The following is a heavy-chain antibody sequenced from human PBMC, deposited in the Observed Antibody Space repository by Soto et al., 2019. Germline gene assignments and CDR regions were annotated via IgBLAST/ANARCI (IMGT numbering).Heavy chain of an antibody. CDR2: ISYDGSNK. D-gene: IGHD1-7*01. CDR3: ARLLELTFNYYYYGMDV. CDR1: GFTFSSYA. Sequence: PGGSLRLSCAASGFTFSSYAMHWVRQAPGKGLEWVAVISYDGSNKYYADSVKGRFTISRDNSKNTLYLQMNSLRAEDTAVYYCARLLELTFNYYYYGMDVWGQGTTVTVSS. V-gene: IGHV3-30-3*01. J-gene: IGHJ6*02.